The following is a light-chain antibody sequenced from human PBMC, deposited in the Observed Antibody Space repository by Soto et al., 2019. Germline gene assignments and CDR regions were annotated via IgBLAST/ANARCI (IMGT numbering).Light chain of an antibody. CDR2: GAS. CDR1: QSASSSY. Sequence: EIVLTQSPGTLSLSPGERATISCRASQSASSSYLAWYQQKPGQAPRLLIYGASSRATGIPDRFSGSGSGTDFTLTISRLEPEDFAVYYCQQYGSSPRITFGQGTRLEIK. V-gene: IGKV3-20*01. J-gene: IGKJ5*01. CDR3: QQYGSSPRIT.